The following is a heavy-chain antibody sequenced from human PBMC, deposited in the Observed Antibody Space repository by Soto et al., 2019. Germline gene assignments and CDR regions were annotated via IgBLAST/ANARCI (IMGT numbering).Heavy chain of an antibody. CDR1: GGSISSSSYY. D-gene: IGHD3-10*01. CDR3: ARHCITMVRGAPAGAFDI. CDR2: IYYSGST. V-gene: IGHV4-39*01. Sequence: QLQLQESGPGLVKPSETLSLTCTVSGGSISSSSYYWGWIRQPPGKGLEWIGSIYYSGSTYYNPSLKSRVTISVDTSKNQFSLKLSSVTAADTAVYYCARHCITMVRGAPAGAFDIWGQGTMVTVSS. J-gene: IGHJ3*02.